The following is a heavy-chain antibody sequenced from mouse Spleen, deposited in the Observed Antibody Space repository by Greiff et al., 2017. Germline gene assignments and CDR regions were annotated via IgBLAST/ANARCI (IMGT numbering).Heavy chain of an antibody. V-gene: IGHV7-3*02. Sequence: EVKLVESGGGLVQPGGSLRLSCATSGFTFTDYYMSWVRQPPGKALEWLGFIRNKANGYTTEYSASVKGRFTISRDNSQSILYLQMNTLRAEDSATYYCARRLITTATMDYWGQGTSVTVSS. CDR2: IRNKANGYTT. D-gene: IGHD1-2*01. CDR1: GFTFTDYY. CDR3: ARRLITTATMDY. J-gene: IGHJ4*01.